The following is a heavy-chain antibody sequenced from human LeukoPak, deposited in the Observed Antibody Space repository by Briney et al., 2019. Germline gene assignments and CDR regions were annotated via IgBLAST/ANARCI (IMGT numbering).Heavy chain of an antibody. V-gene: IGHV3-30*03. CDR1: GFTFSNYG. Sequence: GGSLRLSCAASGFTFSNYGMHWVRQAPGKGLEWVAVISYDGSNRYYGDSVKGRFTVSSDKSKNTLYLQMNSLRAEDTALYYCARAFVPTVGAYDYWGQGTLVTVSS. J-gene: IGHJ4*02. CDR2: ISYDGSNR. D-gene: IGHD1-26*01. CDR3: ARAFVPTVGAYDY.